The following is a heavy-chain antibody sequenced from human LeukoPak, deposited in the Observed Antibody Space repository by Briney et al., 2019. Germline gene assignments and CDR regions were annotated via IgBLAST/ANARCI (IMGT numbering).Heavy chain of an antibody. D-gene: IGHD2-21*01. V-gene: IGHV1-18*01. CDR3: ASKIYCGGDCYYFDY. CDR1: GYTFTSYG. Sequence: ASVKVSCKASGYTFTSYGISWVRQAPGQELEWMGWISAYNGNTNYAQKLQGRVTMTTDTSTSTAYMELRSLRSDDTAVYYCASKIYCGGDCYYFDYWGQGTLVTVSS. CDR2: ISAYNGNT. J-gene: IGHJ4*02.